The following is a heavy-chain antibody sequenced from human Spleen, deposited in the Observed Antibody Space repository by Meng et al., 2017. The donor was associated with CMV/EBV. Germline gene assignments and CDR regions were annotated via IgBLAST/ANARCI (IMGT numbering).Heavy chain of an antibody. CDR1: GFTFSSYG. CDR2: LFYEGSHK. J-gene: IGHJ4*02. Sequence: GESLKISCAASGFTFSSYGMYWVRQAPGKGLEWVAFLFYEGSHKSYADSTKGRFTISRDSSKNTLYLQINSLRAEDTAVYYCARISHLWNYYFDSWGQGTLVTVSS. CDR3: ARISHLWNYYFDS. D-gene: IGHD1-7*01. V-gene: IGHV3-33*07.